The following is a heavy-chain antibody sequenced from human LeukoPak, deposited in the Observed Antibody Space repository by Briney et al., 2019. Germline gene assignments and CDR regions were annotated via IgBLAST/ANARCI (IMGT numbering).Heavy chain of an antibody. V-gene: IGHV4-30-2*01. Sequence: SETLSLTCAVSGGSISSGGYSWSWIRQPPGKGLEWIGYIYHSGSTYYNPSLKSRVTISVDRSKNQFSLKLSSVTAADTAVYYCASRLYCSSTSCYLFDYWGQGTLVTVSS. J-gene: IGHJ4*02. D-gene: IGHD2-2*01. CDR3: ASRLYCSSTSCYLFDY. CDR1: GGSISSGGYS. CDR2: IYHSGST.